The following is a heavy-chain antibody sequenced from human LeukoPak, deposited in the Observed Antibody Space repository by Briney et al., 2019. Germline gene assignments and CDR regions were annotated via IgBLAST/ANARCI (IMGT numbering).Heavy chain of an antibody. V-gene: IGHV3-30*18. Sequence: GRSLRLSCAASGLTFSSYGMHWVRQAPGKGLEWVAVISFDGRNIYYADSVKGRFTISRDNSKNTLYLQMNSLRAEDTAVYYCAKDRGSGRVRGVIINYWGQGTLVTVSS. CDR2: ISFDGRNI. CDR1: GLTFSSYG. CDR3: AKDRGSGRVRGVIINY. J-gene: IGHJ4*02. D-gene: IGHD3-10*01.